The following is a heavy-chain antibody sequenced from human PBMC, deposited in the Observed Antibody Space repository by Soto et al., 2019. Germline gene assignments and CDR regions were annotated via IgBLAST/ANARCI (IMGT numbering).Heavy chain of an antibody. D-gene: IGHD2-15*01. CDR3: AKDARVVVADSGEY. Sequence: EVQLLESGGGLVQPGGSLRLSCAASGFTFSSYAMSWVRQAPGKGLEWVSAISGSGGRTYYADSVKGRFAISRDNSKNTLYLQMNSLRAEDAAVYYCAKDARVVVADSGEYWGQGTLVTVSS. CDR1: GFTFSSYA. J-gene: IGHJ4*02. CDR2: ISGSGGRT. V-gene: IGHV3-23*01.